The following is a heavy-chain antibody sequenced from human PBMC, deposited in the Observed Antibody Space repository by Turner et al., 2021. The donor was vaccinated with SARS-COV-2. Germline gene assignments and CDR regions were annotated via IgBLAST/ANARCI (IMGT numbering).Heavy chain of an antibody. CDR1: GFTFSSYA. CDR2: IWNDGSNK. CDR3: ARAFGSGSFLLDY. Sequence: QVPLVDSGGGVVQPGGSLTLSCAASGFTFSSYAMHWVRQSQEKGLEWVAIIWNDGSNKYYANSVKGRFTVSRDNSQNTLFLHMSALRVDDTAVYHCARAFGSGSFLLDYWGQGTQVTVSS. J-gene: IGHJ4*02. V-gene: IGHV3-33*01. D-gene: IGHD3-10*01.